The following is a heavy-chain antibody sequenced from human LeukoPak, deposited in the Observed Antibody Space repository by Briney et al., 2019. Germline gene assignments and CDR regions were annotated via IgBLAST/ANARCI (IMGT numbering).Heavy chain of an antibody. CDR3: ARRRIVGSTDDAFDI. CDR2: ISSDGNTK. J-gene: IGHJ3*02. D-gene: IGHD1-26*01. Sequence: GGSLRLSCTASGFTFSSYAMHWVRQAPGEGLEWAAVISSDGNTKYYADSVEGRFTISRDNSNNTLYLQMNSLGADDTAIYYCARRRIVGSTDDAFDIWGQGTMVTLSS. V-gene: IGHV3-30-3*01. CDR1: GFTFSSYA.